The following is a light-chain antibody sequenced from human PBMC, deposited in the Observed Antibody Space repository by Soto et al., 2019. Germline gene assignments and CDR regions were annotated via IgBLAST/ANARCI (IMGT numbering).Light chain of an antibody. CDR2: AAS. CDR1: HSISNY. CDR3: QQYDSNWT. V-gene: IGKV1-39*01. Sequence: IQMTQSPSSLSASVGDRVTITCRASHSISNYLNWYQQKPGKAPKLLIYAASGLQSGVPSRFSGSGSGTEFTLTISGLQPDDFATYYCQQYDSNWTFGQGTKVDI. J-gene: IGKJ1*01.